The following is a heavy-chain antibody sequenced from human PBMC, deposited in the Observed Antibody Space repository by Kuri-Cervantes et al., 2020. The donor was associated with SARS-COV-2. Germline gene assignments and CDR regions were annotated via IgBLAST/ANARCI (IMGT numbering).Heavy chain of an antibody. Sequence: ASVKVSCKASGYTFIDYYMNWVPQAPGQGLEWMGRINPNSGGTNSAQKFQGRVTATRDTSISTGYMDLSRLRSDDTVVYYWARDLFKPNYDIPSGGGRWFDPWGQGTLVTVSS. CDR2: INPNSGGT. CDR1: GYTFIDYY. J-gene: IGHJ5*02. V-gene: IGHV1-2*05. D-gene: IGHD3-9*01. CDR3: ARDLFKPNYDIPSGGGRWFDP.